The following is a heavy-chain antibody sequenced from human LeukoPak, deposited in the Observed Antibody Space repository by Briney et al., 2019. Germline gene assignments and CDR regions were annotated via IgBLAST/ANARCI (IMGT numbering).Heavy chain of an antibody. Sequence: SETLSLTCAVSGGSISSRNWWSWVRQPPGKGLEWIGEIYHSGNINYNPSLKSRVTISVDKSKNQLSLRLTSVTAADTAVYYCARDNGAIRAYYYHGMDVWGQGTTVTVSS. CDR1: GGSISSRNW. D-gene: IGHD2-8*01. V-gene: IGHV4-4*02. CDR2: IYHSGNI. J-gene: IGHJ6*02. CDR3: ARDNGAIRAYYYHGMDV.